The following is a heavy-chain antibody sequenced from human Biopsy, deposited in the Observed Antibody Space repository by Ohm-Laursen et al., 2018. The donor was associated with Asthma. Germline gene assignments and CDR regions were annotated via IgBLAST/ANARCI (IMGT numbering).Heavy chain of an antibody. Sequence: GESLRISCNGSGYSFTSYLIGWVRQMPGKGLEWMGIIYPGDSDARYSPSFQGQVTISADKSIRTAYLQWSSLKASDTAMYYCARHLYCDGSGLVGFDIWGQGTMVTVSS. CDR2: IYPGDSDA. V-gene: IGHV5-51*01. J-gene: IGHJ3*02. CDR3: ARHLYCDGSGLVGFDI. D-gene: IGHD3-22*01. CDR1: GYSFTSYL.